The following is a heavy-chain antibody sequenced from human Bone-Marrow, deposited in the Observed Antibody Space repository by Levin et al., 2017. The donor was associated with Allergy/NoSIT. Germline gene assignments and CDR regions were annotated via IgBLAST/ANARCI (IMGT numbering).Heavy chain of an antibody. CDR3: AKDPVGRAARLSYFDY. Sequence: GGSLRLSCAASGFTFSSYAMSWVRQAPGKGLEWVSAISGSGGSTYYADSVKGRFTISRDNSKNTLYLQMNSLRAEDTAVYYCAKDPVGRAARLSYFDYWGQGTLVTVSS. J-gene: IGHJ4*02. V-gene: IGHV3-23*01. CDR2: ISGSGGST. D-gene: IGHD6-6*01. CDR1: GFTFSSYA.